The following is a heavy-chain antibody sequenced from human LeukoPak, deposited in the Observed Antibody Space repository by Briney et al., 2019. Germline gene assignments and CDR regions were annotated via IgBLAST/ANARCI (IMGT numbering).Heavy chain of an antibody. CDR2: IHPGDSDT. CDR3: ARRSYYGSGGGWHWFDP. CDR1: GYSCTSYW. J-gene: IGHJ5*02. Sequence: GESLNISCKRSGYSCTSYWIGWLRQMPGKGMEWLGMIHPGDSDTRYSPSFQGQVTISADKSTSTAYLQWSSLKASDTAMYYCARRSYYGSGGGWHWFDPWGQRTLVTVSS. V-gene: IGHV5-51*01. D-gene: IGHD3-10*01.